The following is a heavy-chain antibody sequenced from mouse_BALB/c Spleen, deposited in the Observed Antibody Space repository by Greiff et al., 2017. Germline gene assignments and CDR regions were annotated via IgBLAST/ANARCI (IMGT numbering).Heavy chain of an antibody. J-gene: IGHJ2*01. CDR3: ARQEGYGSSFYYFDY. Sequence: EVMLVESGGGLVKPGGSLKLSCAASGFTFSSYAMSWVRQTPEKRLEWVATISSGGSYTYYPDSVKGRFTISRDNAKNTLYLQMSSLRSEDTAMYYCARQEGYGSSFYYFDYWGQGTTLTVSS. D-gene: IGHD1-1*01. CDR2: ISSGGSYT. CDR1: GFTFSSYA. V-gene: IGHV5-9-3*01.